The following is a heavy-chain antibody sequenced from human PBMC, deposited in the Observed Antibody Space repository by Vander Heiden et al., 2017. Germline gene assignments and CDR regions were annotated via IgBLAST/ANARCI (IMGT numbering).Heavy chain of an antibody. CDR2: TYYRSKWYN. D-gene: IGHD2-2*01. Sequence: VQLQQSGPGLVKPSQTLSLTCAISGDSVSSNSAAWNWIRQSPSRGLEWLGRTYYRSKWYNDYAVSVKSRITINPDTSKNQFSLQLNSVTPEDTAVYYCANSLGYCSSTSCYATWFDPWGQGTLVTVSS. CDR3: ANSLGYCSSTSCYATWFDP. CDR1: GDSVSSNSAA. J-gene: IGHJ5*02. V-gene: IGHV6-1*01.